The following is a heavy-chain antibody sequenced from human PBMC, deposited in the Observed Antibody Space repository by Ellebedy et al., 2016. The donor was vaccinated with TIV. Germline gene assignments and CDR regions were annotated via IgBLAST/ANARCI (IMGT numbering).Heavy chain of an antibody. D-gene: IGHD2-15*01. Sequence: AASVKVSCKASGSTFPSYEIHWARQATGQGLEWMGWMNPNSGNTGYEQKLQGRVTLTRNTSISTAYMELSSLRSEATAVYYCATQGPSGFDYWGQGTLVTVSS. J-gene: IGHJ4*02. CDR2: MNPNSGNT. CDR1: GSTFPSYE. CDR3: ATQGPSGFDY. V-gene: IGHV1-8*01.